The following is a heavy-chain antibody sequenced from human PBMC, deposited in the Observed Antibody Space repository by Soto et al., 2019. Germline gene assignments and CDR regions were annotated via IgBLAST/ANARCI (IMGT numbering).Heavy chain of an antibody. V-gene: IGHV1-18*04. CDR1: GYTFTSYY. CDR2: ISAYNGNT. CDR3: ARALYYDFWSGSEDYYYYGMDV. Sequence: ASVKVSCKASGYTFTSYYMHWVRQAPGQGLEWMGWISAYNGNTNYAQKLQGRVTMTTDTSTSTAYMELRSLRSDDTAVYYCARALYYDFWSGSEDYYYYGMDVWGQGTTVTVSS. D-gene: IGHD3-3*01. J-gene: IGHJ6*02.